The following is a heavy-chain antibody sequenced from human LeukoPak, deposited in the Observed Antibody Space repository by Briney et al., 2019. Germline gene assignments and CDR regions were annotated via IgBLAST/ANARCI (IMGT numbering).Heavy chain of an antibody. CDR2: ISSSGSTI. CDR1: GFTFSDYY. Sequence: GGSLRLSCAASGFTFSDYYMSWIRRAPGKGLEWVSYISSSGSTIYYADSVKGRFTISRDNAKNSLYLQMNSLRAEDTAVYYCAREKKITMVRGLSYGMDVWGQGTTVTVSS. J-gene: IGHJ6*02. D-gene: IGHD3-10*01. CDR3: AREKKITMVRGLSYGMDV. V-gene: IGHV3-11*01.